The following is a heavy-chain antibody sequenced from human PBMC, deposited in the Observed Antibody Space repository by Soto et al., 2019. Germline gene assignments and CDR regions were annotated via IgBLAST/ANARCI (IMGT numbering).Heavy chain of an antibody. CDR3: ARVRGGGSEYFFDY. J-gene: IGHJ4*02. V-gene: IGHV1-46*01. D-gene: IGHD2-15*01. CDR1: YTFTRYN. Sequence: YTFTRYNVHWVRQAPGQGLEWMAVINPSGGTTYYVQKFEGRVTLTTDTSTSTVYMELSSLRSDDTAVYYCARVRGGGSEYFFDYWGQGTLVTVSS. CDR2: INPSGGTT.